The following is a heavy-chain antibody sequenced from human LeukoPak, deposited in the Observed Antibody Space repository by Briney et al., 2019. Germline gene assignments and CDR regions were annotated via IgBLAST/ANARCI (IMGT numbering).Heavy chain of an antibody. Sequence: VASVKVSCKASGYTFTGYYMHWVRQAPGQGLEWMGWINPNSGGTNYAQKFQGRVTMTRDTSISTAYMELSRLRPDDTAVYYCARSLSDDYHDYWGQGTLVTVSS. CDR3: ARSLSDDYHDY. J-gene: IGHJ4*02. V-gene: IGHV1-2*02. CDR1: GYTFTGYY. CDR2: INPNSGGT.